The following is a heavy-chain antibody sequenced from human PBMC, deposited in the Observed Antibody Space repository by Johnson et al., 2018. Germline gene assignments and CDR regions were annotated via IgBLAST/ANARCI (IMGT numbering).Heavy chain of an antibody. CDR3: AKTSSSITMIARWGLDV. J-gene: IGHJ6*02. Sequence: VQLGEAGGGLVEPGGSLGISCGDSTFTFSSYAMSWVRQTTLKGLEWVSVISGSSGTTKYADSVKGRFTISRDNSKNTLYLQMNSLRAEDAAVFYCAKTSSSITMIARWGLDVWGQGTTVTVSS. CDR2: ISGSSGTT. V-gene: IGHV3-23*04. CDR1: TFTFSSYA. D-gene: IGHD3-22*01.